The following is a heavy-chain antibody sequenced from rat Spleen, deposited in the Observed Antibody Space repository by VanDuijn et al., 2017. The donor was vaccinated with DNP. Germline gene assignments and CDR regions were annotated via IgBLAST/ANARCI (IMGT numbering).Heavy chain of an antibody. CDR3: TKAGGYRDNWFAY. D-gene: IGHD1-11*01. Sequence: EVQLVEPGGGLVQPGTSMKLSCAASGFTFSNYYMAWVRQAPTKGLEWVAAISTGGGNTYYRDAVKGRFTISRDNAKSTLYLQMDSLRSEETATYYCTKAGGYRDNWFAYWGQGVMVTVSS. CDR1: GFTFSNYY. CDR2: ISTGGGNT. J-gene: IGHJ2*01. V-gene: IGHV5S11*01.